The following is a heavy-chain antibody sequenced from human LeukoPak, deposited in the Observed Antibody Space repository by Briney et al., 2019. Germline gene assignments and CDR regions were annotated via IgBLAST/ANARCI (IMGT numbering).Heavy chain of an antibody. CDR2: ISSDSTYT. J-gene: IGHJ4*02. D-gene: IGHD1-26*01. CDR3: ARYSESYHAIDY. Sequence: GGSLRLSCAVSGFTSSDYYMSWVRQAPGKGMECVSYISSDSTYTNYADSVKGRFTISRDNAENTLYLQMNSLRAEDTALYYCARYSESYHAIDYWGQGTLVTVSS. CDR1: GFTSSDYY. V-gene: IGHV3-11*06.